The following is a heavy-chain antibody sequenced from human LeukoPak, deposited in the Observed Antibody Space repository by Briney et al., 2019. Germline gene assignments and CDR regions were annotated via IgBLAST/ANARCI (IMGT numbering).Heavy chain of an antibody. Sequence: NTSETLSLTCTVSGDSISSGDYYWSWIRQPAGKGLEWIGRISSSGSTNYNPSLKSRVTISVDTSKNQFSLKPSSVTAADTAVYYCARERYSYGHEEFDYWGQGTLVTVSS. CDR3: ARERYSYGHEEFDY. V-gene: IGHV4-61*02. CDR1: GDSISSGDYY. D-gene: IGHD5-18*01. J-gene: IGHJ4*02. CDR2: ISSSGST.